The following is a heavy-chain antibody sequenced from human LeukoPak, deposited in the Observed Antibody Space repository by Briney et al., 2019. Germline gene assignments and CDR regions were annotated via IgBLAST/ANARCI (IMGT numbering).Heavy chain of an antibody. CDR3: GRDLPTTGNIYAYGPNPM. Sequence: GGSLRLSCAASGFTFNNYNMNWVRQAPGKGLEWVSSISSSSSYIYYADSVKGRFTISRDNAKNSMYLHMNSLRAEDTAVYYCGRDLPTTGNIYAYGPNPMWGQGTLVTVSS. V-gene: IGHV3-21*01. D-gene: IGHD5-18*01. CDR1: GFTFNNYN. J-gene: IGHJ4*02. CDR2: ISSSSSYI.